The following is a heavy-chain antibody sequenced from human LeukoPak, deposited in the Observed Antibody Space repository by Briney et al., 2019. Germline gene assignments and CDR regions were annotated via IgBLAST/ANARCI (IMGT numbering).Heavy chain of an antibody. V-gene: IGHV4-59*08. D-gene: IGHD5-18*01. Sequence: SETLSLTCTVSGGSISSYYWSWIRQPPGKGLEWIAYIYYSGSTNYNPSLKSRVTISVDTSKNQFSLKLSSVTAADTAVYYCARQPWIRVYFDYWGQGTLVTVSS. CDR1: GGSISSYY. J-gene: IGHJ4*02. CDR3: ARQPWIRVYFDY. CDR2: IYYSGST.